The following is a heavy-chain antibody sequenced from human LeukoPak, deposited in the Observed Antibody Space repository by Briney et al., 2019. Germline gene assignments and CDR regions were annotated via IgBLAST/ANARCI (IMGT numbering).Heavy chain of an antibody. V-gene: IGHV4-61*02. D-gene: IGHD3-10*01. CDR1: GASMSSGSYF. Sequence: SETLSLTCSVSGASMSSGSYFWSWIRQPAGKGLEWIGRIHTRGNTNYNTSLKSRVTISLGTSKNQFSLKLSSVTAADTAVYYCASVRRGFGESSKYYAYYYMGVWGKGTTVTISS. J-gene: IGHJ6*03. CDR2: IHTRGNT. CDR3: ASVRRGFGESSKYYAYYYMGV.